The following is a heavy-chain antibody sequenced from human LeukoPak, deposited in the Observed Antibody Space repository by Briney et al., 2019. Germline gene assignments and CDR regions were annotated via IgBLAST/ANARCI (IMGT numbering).Heavy chain of an antibody. CDR1: GFTFSSYG. CDR2: IRXXGSNK. J-gene: IGHJ5*02. CDR3: AKDTTPPKAGFDP. V-gene: IGHV3-30*02. Sequence: AGGSLRLSCAASGFTFSSYGXXXXRQAPGKGXXXVAFIRXXGSNKYYADSXXXXXTISRDNSKNTLYLQMNSLRAEDTAVYYCAKDTTPPKAGFDPWGQGTLVTVSS. D-gene: IGHD1-14*01.